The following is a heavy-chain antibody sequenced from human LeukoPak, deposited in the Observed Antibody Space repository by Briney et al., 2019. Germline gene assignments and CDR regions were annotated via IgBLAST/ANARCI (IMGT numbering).Heavy chain of an antibody. J-gene: IGHJ1*01. V-gene: IGHV4-61*02. CDR2: IYTSGST. CDR3: AREAYCSSTSCYARYFQH. Sequence: SETLSLTCTVSGDSISSGSYYWSWIRQPAGKGLEWIGRIYTSGSTNYNPSLKSRVTISVDTSKNQFSLKLSSVTAADTAVYYCAREAYCSSTSCYARYFQHWGQGTLVTVSS. D-gene: IGHD2-2*01. CDR1: GDSISSGSYY.